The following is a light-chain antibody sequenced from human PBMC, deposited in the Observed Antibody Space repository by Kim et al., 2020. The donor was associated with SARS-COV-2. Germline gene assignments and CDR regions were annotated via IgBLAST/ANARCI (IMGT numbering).Light chain of an antibody. Sequence: QSALTQPASVSVSPGQSITIPCTGTSSDVGNYNLVTWYQQHPGKAPKLMIYEVSKRPSGVSNRFSGSKSGNTASLTISGRQAEDEADYYCCSYAGSSTYVVFGGGTQLTVL. CDR2: EVS. CDR3: CSYAGSSTYVV. V-gene: IGLV2-23*02. J-gene: IGLJ2*01. CDR1: SSDVGNYNL.